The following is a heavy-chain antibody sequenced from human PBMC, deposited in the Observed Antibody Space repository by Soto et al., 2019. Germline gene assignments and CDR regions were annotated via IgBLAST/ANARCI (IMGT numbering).Heavy chain of an antibody. J-gene: IGHJ4*02. Sequence: QVQLVESGGGLVKPGGSLRLSCAASGFTFSDYYMSWIRQAPGKGLEWVSYISSSSSYTNYADSVKGRFTISRDNAKNSLYRQMNSLRAEDTAVYDCARDHHRSSCYDYVDYWGQGTLVTVSS. CDR3: ARDHHRSSCYDYVDY. CDR2: ISSSSSYT. V-gene: IGHV3-11*05. CDR1: GFTFSDYY. D-gene: IGHD5-12*01.